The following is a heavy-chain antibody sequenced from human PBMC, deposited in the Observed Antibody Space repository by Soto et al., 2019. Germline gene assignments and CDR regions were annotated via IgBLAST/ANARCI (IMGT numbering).Heavy chain of an antibody. Sequence: GGSLGLSGAASGFAVSSKYMTWVRQAPGKGLEWVSVIYGGGTTYYADSVKGRFTISRDTSKNTLYLQMNSLRAEDTAVYYCVQTTGWPGFDFWGQGTLVTVSS. CDR1: GFAVSSKY. V-gene: IGHV3-53*01. D-gene: IGHD6-19*01. J-gene: IGHJ4*02. CDR3: VQTTGWPGFDF. CDR2: IYGGGTT.